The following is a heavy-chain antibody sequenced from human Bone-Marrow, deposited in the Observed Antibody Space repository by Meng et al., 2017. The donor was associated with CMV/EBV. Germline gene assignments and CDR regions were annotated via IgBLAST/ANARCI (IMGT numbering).Heavy chain of an antibody. CDR2: IIPIFGTA. V-gene: IGHV1-69*05. Sequence: SVKVSCKASGGTFSSYAISWVRQAPPQGLEWMGGIIPIFGTANYAQKFQGRVTITTDESTSTAYMELSSLRSEDTAVYYCARGYCSSTSCYGGYYFDYWGQGTLVTVSS. J-gene: IGHJ4*02. CDR3: ARGYCSSTSCYGGYYFDY. D-gene: IGHD2-2*01. CDR1: GGTFSSYA.